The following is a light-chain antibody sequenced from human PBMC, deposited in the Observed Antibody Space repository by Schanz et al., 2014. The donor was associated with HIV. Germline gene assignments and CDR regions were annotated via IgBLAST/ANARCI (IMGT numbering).Light chain of an antibody. CDR1: SSNIGAGYH. V-gene: IGLV1-40*01. Sequence: QSVLTQPPSVSGAPGQRVTISCTGSSSNIGAGYHVHWSQPLPGTAPKLLIYGNTNRPSGVPDRFSGSKSGTSASLAITGLQAEDEADYYCQSYDSSLSGSEVFGTGTKLTVL. J-gene: IGLJ1*01. CDR3: QSYDSSLSGSEV. CDR2: GNT.